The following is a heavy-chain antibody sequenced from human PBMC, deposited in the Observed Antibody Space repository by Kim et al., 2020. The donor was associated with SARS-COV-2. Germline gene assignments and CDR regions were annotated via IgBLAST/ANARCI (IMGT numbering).Heavy chain of an antibody. CDR2: IKSINDGVTV. Sequence: GGSLRLSCAASGFIFRNAWMSWVRQAPGKGLEWVGRIKSINDGVTVAYAAPVEGRISISRDDSKNTVYLQMNSLKDEDTAVYYCAADLAEVGVGEYDYWG. CDR3: AADLAEVGVGEYDY. CDR1: GFIFRNAW. D-gene: IGHD3-10*01. J-gene: IGHJ4*01. V-gene: IGHV3-15*01.